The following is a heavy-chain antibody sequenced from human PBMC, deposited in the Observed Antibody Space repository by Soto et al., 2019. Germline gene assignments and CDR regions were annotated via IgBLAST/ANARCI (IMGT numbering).Heavy chain of an antibody. CDR2: IYYSGST. J-gene: IGHJ6*02. D-gene: IGHD3-16*01. CDR1: GGSVSSGSYY. CDR3: ARDRLFGVYYYYGMDV. V-gene: IGHV4-61*01. Sequence: PSETLSLACTVSGGSVSSGSYYWSWIRQPPGKGLEWIGYIYYSGSTNYNPSLKSRVTISVDTSKNQFSLKLSSVTAADTAVYYCARDRLFGVYYYYGMDVWGQGTTVTVSS.